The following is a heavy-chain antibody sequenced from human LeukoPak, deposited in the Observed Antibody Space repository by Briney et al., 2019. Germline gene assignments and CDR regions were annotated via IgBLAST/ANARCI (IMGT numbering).Heavy chain of an antibody. CDR1: GFTFSSYS. V-gene: IGHV3-21*01. CDR2: ISSSSSYI. CDR3: ARDRHDSSGYRLYYYYMDV. Sequence: KTGGSLRLSCAASGFTFSSYSMNWVRQAPGKGLEWVSSISSSSSYIYYADPEKGRFTISRDNAKNSLYLQMNSLRAEDTAVYYCARDRHDSSGYRLYYYYMDVWGKGTTVTVSS. J-gene: IGHJ6*03. D-gene: IGHD3-22*01.